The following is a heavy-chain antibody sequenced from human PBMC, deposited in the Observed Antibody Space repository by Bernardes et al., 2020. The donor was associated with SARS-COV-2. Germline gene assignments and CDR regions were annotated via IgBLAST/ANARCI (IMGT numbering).Heavy chain of an antibody. CDR3: ARMHFSDYFDF. CDR1: GASVSSNSYY. V-gene: IGHV4-39*01. D-gene: IGHD6-19*01. Sequence: SNTLYLTCTVSGASVSSNSYYWGWIRQPPGKGLEWIGSGHYSGSTYYNPSLKSRVTISVDTSKNQFSLKLSSVTAADTAVYYCARMHFSDYFDFWGQGTLVTVSS. J-gene: IGHJ4*02. CDR2: GHYSGST.